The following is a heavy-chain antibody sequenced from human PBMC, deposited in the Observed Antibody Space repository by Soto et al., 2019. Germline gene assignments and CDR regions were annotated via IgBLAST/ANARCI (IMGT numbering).Heavy chain of an antibody. CDR2: ISSSGSYT. CDR1: GFTFSDYY. V-gene: IGHV3-11*05. CDR3: ARDHQVRGPYDE. D-gene: IGHD3-10*01. Sequence: QVQLVESGGGLVKPGGSLRLSCAASGFTFSDYYMSWIRQAPGKGLEWLSYISSSGSYTNYADSVKGRFTISRDNAKNALYLQMNSLRAEDTAVYYCARDHQVRGPYDEWGQGTLVTVSS. J-gene: IGHJ4*02.